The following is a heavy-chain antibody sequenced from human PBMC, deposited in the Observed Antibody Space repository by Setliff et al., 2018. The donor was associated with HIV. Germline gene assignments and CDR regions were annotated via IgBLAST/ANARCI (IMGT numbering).Heavy chain of an antibody. CDR1: GYSVSSGYY. Sequence: TLSLTCAVSGYSVSSGYYWGWIRQPPGKGLEWIASIYYSGSTYYAPSLKSRITISVDTSKNQFSLKLTSVTAADTAVYYCAKDRGRGNWLDPWGQGTLVTVSS. CDR2: IYYSGST. CDR3: AKDRGRGNWLDP. V-gene: IGHV4-38-2*02. D-gene: IGHD3-16*01. J-gene: IGHJ5*02.